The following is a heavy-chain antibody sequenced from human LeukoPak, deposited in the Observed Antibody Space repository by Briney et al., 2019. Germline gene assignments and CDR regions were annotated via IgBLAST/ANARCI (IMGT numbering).Heavy chain of an antibody. V-gene: IGHV3-74*01. CDR1: GFTFSSYW. D-gene: IGHD2-15*01. CDR2: IISDGSST. Sequence: PGGSLRLSCAASGFTFSSYWMPWVRQAPGKGLVWFSRIISDGSSTSYADSVKGRFTISRDNAKNTLYLQMNSLRAEDTAVYYCARASVVVVAATRGPFDYWGQGTLVTVSS. CDR3: ARASVVVVAATRGPFDY. J-gene: IGHJ4*02.